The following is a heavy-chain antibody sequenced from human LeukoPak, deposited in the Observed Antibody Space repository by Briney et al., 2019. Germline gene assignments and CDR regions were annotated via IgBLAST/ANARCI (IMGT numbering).Heavy chain of an antibody. V-gene: IGHV3-23*01. D-gene: IGHD3-22*01. J-gene: IGHJ4*02. Sequence: GGSLRLSCAASGFTFSSYAMSWVRQAPGKGLEWVSAISGSGGSTYYADSVKGRFTISRDNSKNMLYLQMNSLRAEDTAMYYCASNYFDDSGYYWGFDYWGQGTLVTVSS. CDR1: GFTFSSYA. CDR2: ISGSGGST. CDR3: ASNYFDDSGYYWGFDY.